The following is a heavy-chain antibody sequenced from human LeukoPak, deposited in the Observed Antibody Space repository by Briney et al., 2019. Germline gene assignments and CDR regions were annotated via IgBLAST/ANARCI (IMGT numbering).Heavy chain of an antibody. V-gene: IGHV3-23*01. Sequence: GGSLRLSCAASGFIFSSHGMNWVRQAPGKGLEWVSGISPSGDITYYADSVKGRFTISRDNSKNTVYLQMNSLRAEDTALYYCVKHSAPVLAAARFDYWGQGNLVTVSS. CDR1: GFIFSSHG. D-gene: IGHD2-2*01. CDR2: ISPSGDIT. J-gene: IGHJ4*02. CDR3: VKHSAPVLAAARFDY.